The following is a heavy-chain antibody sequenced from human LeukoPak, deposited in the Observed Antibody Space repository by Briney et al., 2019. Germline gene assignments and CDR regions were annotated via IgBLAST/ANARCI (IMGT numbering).Heavy chain of an antibody. CDR2: IYYSGST. CDR1: RGSISSYY. CDR3: ARARGELSDAFDI. J-gene: IGHJ3*02. V-gene: IGHV4-59*01. Sequence: SETLSLTCSVSRGSISSYYWSWIRQPPGKGLEWIGYIYYSGSTNYNPSLKSRVTISVDTSKNQFSLKLSSVTAADTAVYYCARARGELSDAFDIWGQGTMVTVSS. D-gene: IGHD3-16*02.